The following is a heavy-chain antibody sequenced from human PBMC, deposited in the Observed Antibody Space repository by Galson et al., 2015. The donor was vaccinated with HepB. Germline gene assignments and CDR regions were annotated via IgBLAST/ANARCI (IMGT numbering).Heavy chain of an antibody. V-gene: IGHV3-49*04. CDR1: GFTFGDYA. J-gene: IGHJ2*01. D-gene: IGHD2/OR15-2a*01. CDR2: IRSKAYGGTT. CDR3: TIPPFWEDYVLSQAWYFDL. Sequence: SLRLSCAASGFTFGDYAMSWVRQAPGKGLEWVGFIRSKAYGGTTEYAASVKGRFTISRDDSKSIAYLQMNSLKTEDTAVYYCTIPPFWEDYVLSQAWYFDLWGRGTLVTVSS.